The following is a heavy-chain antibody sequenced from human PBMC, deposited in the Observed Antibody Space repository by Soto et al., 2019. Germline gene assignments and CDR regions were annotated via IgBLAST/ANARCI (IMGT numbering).Heavy chain of an antibody. Sequence: QVQLVESGGGVVQPGRSLRLSCAASGFTFSSYGMHWVRQAPGKGLEWVAVISYDGSNKYYADSVKGRFTICRDNSKNTLYLPMSSLRAGDTAVYYCVKVASHYYGSGSYSSYYFAYWGQGTLVNVSS. CDR1: GFTFSSYG. CDR2: ISYDGSNK. CDR3: VKVASHYYGSGSYSSYYFAY. J-gene: IGHJ4*02. D-gene: IGHD3-10*01. V-gene: IGHV3-30*18.